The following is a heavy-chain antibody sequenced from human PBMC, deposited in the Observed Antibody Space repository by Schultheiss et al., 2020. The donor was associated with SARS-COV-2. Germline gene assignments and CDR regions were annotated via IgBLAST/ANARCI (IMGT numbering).Heavy chain of an antibody. D-gene: IGHD2-2*01. J-gene: IGHJ5*02. Sequence: SETLSLTCTVSGGSISSGAYYWNWIRQPAGKGLEWIGRIYASGSTTYNPSLKSRVTISVDTSKNQFSLKLSSVTAADTAVYYCARVGGYCSSTSCFNWFDPWGQGTLVTVSS. CDR1: GGSISSGAYY. CDR2: IYASGST. CDR3: ARVGGYCSSTSCFNWFDP. V-gene: IGHV4-61*02.